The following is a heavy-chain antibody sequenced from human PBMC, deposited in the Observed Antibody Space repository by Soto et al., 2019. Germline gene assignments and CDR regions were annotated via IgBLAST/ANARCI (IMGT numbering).Heavy chain of an antibody. CDR3: ARDILVVPAAMVLGRYYYYGMDV. J-gene: IGHJ6*02. CDR2: INPSGGST. D-gene: IGHD2-2*01. CDR1: GYTFTSYY. V-gene: IGHV1-46*01. Sequence: ASVKVSCKASGYTFTSYYMHWVRQAPGQGLEWMGIINPSGGSTSYAQKFQGRVTMTRDTSTSTVYMEMSSLRSEDTAVYYCARDILVVPAAMVLGRYYYYGMDVWGQGTTVTVSS.